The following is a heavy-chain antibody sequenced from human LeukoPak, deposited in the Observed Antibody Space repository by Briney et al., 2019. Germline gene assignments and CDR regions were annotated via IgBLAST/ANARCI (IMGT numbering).Heavy chain of an antibody. Sequence: GGSLRLSCAASGFTFSSYGMHWVRQAPGKGLEWVAVIWYDGSNKYYADSVKGRFTISRDNSKNTLYLQMYSLRAEDTAVYYCARVLLPLYGMDVWGQGTTVTVSS. J-gene: IGHJ6*02. CDR1: GFTFSSYG. CDR2: IWYDGSNK. CDR3: ARVLLPLYGMDV. V-gene: IGHV3-33*01. D-gene: IGHD3-22*01.